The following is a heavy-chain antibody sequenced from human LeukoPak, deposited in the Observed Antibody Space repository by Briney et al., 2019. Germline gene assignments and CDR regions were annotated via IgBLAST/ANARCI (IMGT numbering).Heavy chain of an antibody. V-gene: IGHV1-46*01. J-gene: IGHJ4*02. CDR1: GYTFTSYY. Sequence: ASVKVSCKASGYTFTSYYMHWVRQAPGQGLEWMGIINPSGGSTSYAQKFQGRVTMTRDTSTSTVYMELSSLRSEDTAVYYCARDFTIFGVVTDYFDYWGQGTLVTVSS. CDR2: INPSGGST. D-gene: IGHD3-3*01. CDR3: ARDFTIFGVVTDYFDY.